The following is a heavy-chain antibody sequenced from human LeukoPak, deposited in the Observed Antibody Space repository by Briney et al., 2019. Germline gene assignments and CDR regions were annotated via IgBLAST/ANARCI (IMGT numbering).Heavy chain of an antibody. V-gene: IGHV3-48*04. J-gene: IGHJ4*02. CDR3: TRAWGNN. Sequence: GGSLRLSCAASGFTFSSYWMSWVRQAPGQGLEWISKNSNSDNAKYYADSVKGRFTISRDNAKKSLYLQMNSLKTEDTAVYYCTRAWGNNWGQGTLVTVSS. CDR1: GFTFSSYW. D-gene: IGHD3-16*01. CDR2: NSNSDNAK.